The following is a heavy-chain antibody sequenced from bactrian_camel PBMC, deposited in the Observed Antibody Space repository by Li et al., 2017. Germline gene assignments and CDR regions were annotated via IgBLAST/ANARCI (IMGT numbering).Heavy chain of an antibody. Sequence: HVQLVESGGGLVQPGGSPRLSCATSGFTFRSYWMTWVRQAPGEGLEWVSAIYGDDSMTYYADSVKGRTTISRANAKNTVTLQMNSLKSEDTALYYCAQGYFGLGYWGQGTQVTVS. D-gene: IGHD5*01. CDR1: GFTFRSYW. J-gene: IGHJ4*01. CDR3: AQGYFGLGY. CDR2: IYGDDSMT. V-gene: IGHV3S1*01.